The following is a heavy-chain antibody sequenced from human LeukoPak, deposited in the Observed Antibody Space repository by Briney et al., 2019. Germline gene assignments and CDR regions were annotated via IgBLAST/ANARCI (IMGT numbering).Heavy chain of an antibody. Sequence: PGGSLRLFCAASGFTFSSYWMHWVRQAPGKGLVWVSRINSDGSSTSYADSVKGRFTISRDNAKNTLYLQMNSLRAEDTAVYYCARATWAAWYYMDVWGKGITVTVSS. V-gene: IGHV3-74*01. CDR3: ARATWAAWYYMDV. CDR1: GFTFSSYW. J-gene: IGHJ6*03. CDR2: INSDGSST. D-gene: IGHD2-15*01.